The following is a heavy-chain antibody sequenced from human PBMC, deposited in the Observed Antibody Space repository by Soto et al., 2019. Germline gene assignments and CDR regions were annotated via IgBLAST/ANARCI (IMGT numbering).Heavy chain of an antibody. V-gene: IGHV4-39*01. CDR1: GGSISSSSYY. Sequence: QLQLQESGPGLVKPSETLSLTCTVSGGSISSSSYYWGWIRQPPGKGLEWIGSIYYSGSTYYNPSLERRVTISVDTSKNQFSLKLSSVTAADTAVYYCAREVGYYYGMDVWGQGTTVTVSS. CDR3: AREVGYYYGMDV. CDR2: IYYSGST. J-gene: IGHJ6*02.